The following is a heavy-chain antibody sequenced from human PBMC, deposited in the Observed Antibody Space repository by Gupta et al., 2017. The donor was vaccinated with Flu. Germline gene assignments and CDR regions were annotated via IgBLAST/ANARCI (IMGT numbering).Heavy chain of an antibody. V-gene: IGHV2-26*01. CDR2: IFSNDEK. Sequence: RMGVSWIRQPPGKALEWLAHIFSNDEKSYSTSLKSRLTISKDTSKSQVVLTMTNMDPVETATYYCARTHSRTSYYYYGMDVWGQGTTVTVSS. CDR1: RMG. CDR3: ARTHSRTSYYYYGMDV. D-gene: IGHD1-7*01. J-gene: IGHJ6*02.